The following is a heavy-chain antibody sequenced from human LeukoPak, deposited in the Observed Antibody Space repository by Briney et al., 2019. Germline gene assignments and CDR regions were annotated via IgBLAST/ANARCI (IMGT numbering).Heavy chain of an antibody. CDR2: IYTSGTT. D-gene: IGHD2/OR15-2a*01. CDR3: ARTRIAFDY. J-gene: IGHJ4*02. V-gene: IGHV4-4*07. Sequence: PSETLSLTCTVSGDSISSYYWNWIRQPAGKGLEWIGRIYTSGTTNYNPSLKSLVTMSVDTSKNQFSLNLSCVTAADTAVYYCARTRIAFDYWGQGPLVTVSS. CDR1: GDSISSYY.